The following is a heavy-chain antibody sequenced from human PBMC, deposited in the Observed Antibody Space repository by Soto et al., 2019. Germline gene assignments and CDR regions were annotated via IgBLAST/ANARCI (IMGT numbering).Heavy chain of an antibody. CDR1: GFTFSSYS. CDR2: ISSSSSYI. CDR3: ARDSRYYDGSNHVDY. V-gene: IGHV3-21*01. Sequence: EVQLVESGGGLVKPGGSLRLSCAASGFTFSSYSMNWVRQAPGKGLEWVSSISSSSSYIYYADSVKGRFTISRDNAKNSLYLQMNSLRAEDTAVYYCARDSRYYDGSNHVDYWGQGTLVTVSS. J-gene: IGHJ4*02. D-gene: IGHD3-10*01.